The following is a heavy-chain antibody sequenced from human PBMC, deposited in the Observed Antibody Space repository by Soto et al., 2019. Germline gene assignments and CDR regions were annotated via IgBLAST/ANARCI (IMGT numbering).Heavy chain of an antibody. CDR2: ISGSGGST. V-gene: IGHV3-23*01. Sequence: GGSLRLSCAASGFTFSTYAMSWVRQAPGKGLEWVSGISGSGGSTYYADSVKGRFTISRDNSKNTLYLQMNSLRAEDTAVYFCAKGGLWNVRFFDYWGQGTLVTVSS. D-gene: IGHD3-10*01. CDR1: GFTFSTYA. CDR3: AKGGLWNVRFFDY. J-gene: IGHJ4*02.